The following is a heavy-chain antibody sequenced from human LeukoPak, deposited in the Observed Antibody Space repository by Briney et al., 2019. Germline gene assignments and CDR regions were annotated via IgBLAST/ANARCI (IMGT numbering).Heavy chain of an antibody. Sequence: ASVKVSCKASGYTFTGYYMHWVRQAPGQGLEWMGWINPNSGGTNYAQKFQGRVTMTRDTSISTAYMELSRLRSDDTAVYYCARGTGTTPRHYYYYGMDVWGQGTTVTVSS. D-gene: IGHD1-1*01. CDR3: ARGTGTTPRHYYYYGMDV. CDR2: INPNSGGT. V-gene: IGHV1-2*02. J-gene: IGHJ6*02. CDR1: GYTFTGYY.